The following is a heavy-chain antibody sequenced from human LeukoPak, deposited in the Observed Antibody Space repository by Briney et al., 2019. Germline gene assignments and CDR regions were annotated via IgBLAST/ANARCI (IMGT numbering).Heavy chain of an antibody. V-gene: IGHV4-39*01. CDR2: IYYSGST. J-gene: IGHJ2*01. D-gene: IGHD5-24*01. CDR3: ARRRWLHPYWYFDL. CDR1: GGSISSSSYY. Sequence: PSETLSLTCTVSGGSISSSSYYWGWIRQSPGKGLEWIGSIYYSGSTYYNPSLKSRVTISVDTSKNQFSLKLSSVTAADTAVYYCARRRWLHPYWYFDLWGRGTLVTVSS.